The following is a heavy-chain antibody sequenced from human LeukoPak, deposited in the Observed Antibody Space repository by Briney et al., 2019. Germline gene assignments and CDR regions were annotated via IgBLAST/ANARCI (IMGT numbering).Heavy chain of an antibody. Sequence: GGSLRLSCAASGFTFSGYAMSWVRQAPGKGLEWVSAISGSGGSTYYADSVKGRFTISGDNSKNTLYLQMNSLRAEDTAVYYCAKAIVVVVAATYFDYWGQGTLVTVSS. D-gene: IGHD2-15*01. V-gene: IGHV3-23*01. J-gene: IGHJ4*02. CDR1: GFTFSGYA. CDR2: ISGSGGST. CDR3: AKAIVVVVAATYFDY.